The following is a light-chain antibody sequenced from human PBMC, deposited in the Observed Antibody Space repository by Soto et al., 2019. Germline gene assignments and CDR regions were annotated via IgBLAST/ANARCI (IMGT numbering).Light chain of an antibody. CDR3: QQYNNWPPWT. V-gene: IGKV3-15*01. J-gene: IGKJ1*01. Sequence: ILMTQSPATLSVSPGERATLSCRASQSVSNNLAWYQQKPGQAPRLLIYDASTRATGITARFSGSGSGTEFILTISGLQSEDFAVYYCQQYNNWPPWTFGQGTKVEIK. CDR1: QSVSNN. CDR2: DAS.